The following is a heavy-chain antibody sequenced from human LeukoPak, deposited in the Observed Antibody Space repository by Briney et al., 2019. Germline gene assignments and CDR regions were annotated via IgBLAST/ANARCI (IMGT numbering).Heavy chain of an antibody. Sequence: PSQTLSLTCAVFGGSFSSGGYPWSWIRKPPGKGLEWIGYIYHTGATFYNPSLKSRVTISVDKSKNLLSLNLTSVTAADTAVYYCARSSTADFDLWGRGTLVAVSS. V-gene: IGHV4-30-2*01. CDR3: ARSSTADFDL. D-gene: IGHD2-2*01. CDR2: IYHTGAT. CDR1: GGSFSSGGYP. J-gene: IGHJ2*01.